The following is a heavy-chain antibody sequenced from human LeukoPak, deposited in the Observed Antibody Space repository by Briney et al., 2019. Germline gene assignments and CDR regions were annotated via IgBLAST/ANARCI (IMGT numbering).Heavy chain of an antibody. CDR3: ARGSGSYYMDV. CDR1: GGSISSSSYY. J-gene: IGHJ6*03. D-gene: IGHD1-26*01. V-gene: IGHV4-39*07. CDR2: IYYSGST. Sequence: PSETLSLTCTVSGGSISSSSYYWGWIRQPPGKGLEWIGSIYYSGSTYYNPSLKSRVTISVDTSKNQFSLKLSSVTAADTAVYYCARGSGSYYMDVWGKGTTVTVSS.